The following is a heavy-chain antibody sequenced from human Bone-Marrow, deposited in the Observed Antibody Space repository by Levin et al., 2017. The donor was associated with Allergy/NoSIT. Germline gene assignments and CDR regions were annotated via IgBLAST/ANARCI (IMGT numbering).Heavy chain of an antibody. V-gene: IGHV3-30*18. CDR1: GFTFNIYG. Sequence: GGSLRLSCAASGFTFNIYGMHWVRQAPGKGLEWVAIITSDGSNKYYGDSVKGRFTVSRDNSKNTLYLQMNSLRPEDTAVYYCAKGGDMDVWGKGTTVTFSS. CDR3: AKGGDMDV. CDR2: ITSDGSNK. J-gene: IGHJ6*03.